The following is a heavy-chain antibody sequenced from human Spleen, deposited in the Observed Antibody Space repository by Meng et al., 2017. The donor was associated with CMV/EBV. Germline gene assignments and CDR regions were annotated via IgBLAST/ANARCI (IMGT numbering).Heavy chain of an antibody. Sequence: SETLSLTCAISGDSVSSNTAAWNWIRQSPSRGLEWLGRTYYRSKWYNDYAVSVKSRITINPDTSKNHFSLQLNSVTPEDTAVYYCARQGSTALYFDYWGQGTLVTVSS. V-gene: IGHV6-1*01. CDR1: GDSVSSNTAA. CDR2: TYYRSKWYN. D-gene: IGHD2-2*01. J-gene: IGHJ4*02. CDR3: ARQGSTALYFDY.